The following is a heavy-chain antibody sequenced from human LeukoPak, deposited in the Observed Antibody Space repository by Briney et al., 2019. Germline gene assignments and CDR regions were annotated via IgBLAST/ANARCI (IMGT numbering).Heavy chain of an antibody. CDR1: GFTFSSYA. Sequence: PGGSVRLSCAVSGFTFSSYAMHWVRQAPGKGLEWVAVISYDGSNKYYADSVKGRFTISRDNSKNTLYLQMNSLRAEDTAVYYCARERLPDYYYYGMDVWGKGTTVTVSS. V-gene: IGHV3-30*04. J-gene: IGHJ6*04. D-gene: IGHD6-25*01. CDR2: ISYDGSNK. CDR3: ARERLPDYYYYGMDV.